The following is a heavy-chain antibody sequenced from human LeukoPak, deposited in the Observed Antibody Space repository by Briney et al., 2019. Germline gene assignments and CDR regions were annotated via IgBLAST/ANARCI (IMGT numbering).Heavy chain of an antibody. J-gene: IGHJ4*02. CDR3: AKVRWDNSGWYYLDS. Sequence: GGSLRLSCVASGFTCSDYSMNWVRQAPGKGLEWVSYISSSGFTLNYADSVKGRFTISRDNAKNSLYLQMNSLRAEDTAVYYCAKVRWDNSGWYYLDSWGQGTLVTVSS. D-gene: IGHD6-19*01. V-gene: IGHV3-48*01. CDR1: GFTCSDYS. CDR2: ISSSGFTL.